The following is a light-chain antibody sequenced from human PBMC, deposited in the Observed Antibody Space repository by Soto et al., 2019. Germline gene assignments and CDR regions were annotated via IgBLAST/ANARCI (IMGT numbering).Light chain of an antibody. CDR2: GTT. CDR3: HSYDSSLSASV. Sequence: QSVLTQTPSVSGAPGQRVTISCTGRSSNIGAGYDVHWYQHLPGTAPKLLIYGTTNRPSGVPDRFSGSKSGISASLVITGLQAEDEADYYCHSYDSSLSASVFGAGTKVTVL. CDR1: SSNIGAGYD. V-gene: IGLV1-40*01. J-gene: IGLJ1*01.